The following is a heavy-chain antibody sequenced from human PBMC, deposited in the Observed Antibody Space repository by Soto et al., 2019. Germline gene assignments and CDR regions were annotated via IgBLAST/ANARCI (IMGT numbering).Heavy chain of an antibody. CDR2: IYSGGST. J-gene: IGHJ4*02. V-gene: IGHV3-53*01. CDR3: ASRTPYYYDRTIDY. CDR1: RFTVSSNY. D-gene: IGHD3-22*01. Sequence: PAGSLRLSCAASRFTVSSNYMSWVRQAPGKGLEWVSVIYSGGSTYYADSVKGRFTISRDNSKNTLYLQMNSLRAEDTAVYYCASRTPYYYDRTIDYWGQGTLVTVSS.